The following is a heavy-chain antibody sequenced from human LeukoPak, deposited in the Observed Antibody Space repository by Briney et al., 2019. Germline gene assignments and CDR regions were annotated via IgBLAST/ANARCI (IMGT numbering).Heavy chain of an antibody. Sequence: PGGSLRLSCAASGFTFSSYGMHWVRQAPGKGLEWVAVISYDGSNKYYADSVRGRFTISRDNSKNTLYLQMNSLRAEDTVVYYCAKASPRVWTTVTTIDYWGQGTLVTVSS. CDR2: ISYDGSNK. V-gene: IGHV3-30*18. CDR1: GFTFSSYG. J-gene: IGHJ4*02. CDR3: AKASPRVWTTVTTIDY. D-gene: IGHD4-17*01.